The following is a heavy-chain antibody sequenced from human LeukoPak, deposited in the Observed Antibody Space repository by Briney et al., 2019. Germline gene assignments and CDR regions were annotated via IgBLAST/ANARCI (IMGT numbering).Heavy chain of an antibody. Sequence: SETLSLTCTVSGGSISSSSYYWSWIRQPPGKGLEWIGEINHSGSTNYNPSLKSRVTISVDTSKNQFSLKLSSVTAADTAVYYCARRNIRGAARRGTFDYWGQGTLVTVSS. V-gene: IGHV4-39*07. D-gene: IGHD6-6*01. CDR2: INHSGST. J-gene: IGHJ4*02. CDR3: ARRNIRGAARRGTFDY. CDR1: GGSISSSSYY.